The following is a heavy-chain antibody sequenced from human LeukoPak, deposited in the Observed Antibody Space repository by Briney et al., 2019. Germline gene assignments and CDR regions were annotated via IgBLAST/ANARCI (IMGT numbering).Heavy chain of an antibody. J-gene: IGHJ4*02. V-gene: IGHV3-30-3*01. D-gene: IGHD3-22*01. CDR3: ARDFRYRDSSGYYPFDY. Sequence: GGSLRLSCAVSGFTFSSYAMHWVRQAPGKGLEWVAVISYDGNNKYYAESVKGRFTISRDNAKNSLYLQMNSLRDEDTAVYYCARDFRYRDSSGYYPFDYWGQGTLVTVSS. CDR1: GFTFSSYA. CDR2: ISYDGNNK.